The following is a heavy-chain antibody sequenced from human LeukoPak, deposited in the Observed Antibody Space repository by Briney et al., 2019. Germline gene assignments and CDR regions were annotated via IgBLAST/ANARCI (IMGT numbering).Heavy chain of an antibody. CDR3: AKEGLWGRTHPYYYYMDV. D-gene: IGHD3-16*01. V-gene: IGHV3-30*02. Sequence: PGGSLRLSCAASGFTFSSYGMHWVRQAPGKGLEWVAFIRYDGSNKYYADSVKGRFTISRDNSKNTLYLQMNSLRAEDTAVYCCAKEGLWGRTHPYYYYMDVWGKGTTVTISS. CDR2: IRYDGSNK. CDR1: GFTFSSYG. J-gene: IGHJ6*03.